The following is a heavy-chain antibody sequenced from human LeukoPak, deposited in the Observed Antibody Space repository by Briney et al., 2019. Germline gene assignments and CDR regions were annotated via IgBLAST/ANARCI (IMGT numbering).Heavy chain of an antibody. CDR1: GGSISSYY. CDR3: ASRWVLTGEPY. CDR2: ISLSGTT. Sequence: PSETLSLTCTVSGGSISSYYWSWIRQPPGKGLEWIGEISLSGTTNYNPSLNSRVTISVDKSNNQFSLKLSSVTAADTAVYYCASRWVLTGEPYWGQGTLVTVSS. V-gene: IGHV4-59*12. J-gene: IGHJ4*02. D-gene: IGHD7-27*01.